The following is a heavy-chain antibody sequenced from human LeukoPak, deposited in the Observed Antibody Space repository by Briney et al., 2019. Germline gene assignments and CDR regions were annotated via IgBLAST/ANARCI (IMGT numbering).Heavy chain of an antibody. Sequence: RASVKVSCKASGYSFITYAMNWVRQAPGQGLEWMGWISVYNGNTNYAQKFQGRVTMTTDTSTSTAYLELRSLRSDETAVYYRARLPRYCDSTSCFSRSDYWGQGTLVTVSS. D-gene: IGHD2-2*01. J-gene: IGHJ4*02. V-gene: IGHV1-18*01. CDR2: ISVYNGNT. CDR1: GYSFITYA. CDR3: ARLPRYCDSTSCFSRSDY.